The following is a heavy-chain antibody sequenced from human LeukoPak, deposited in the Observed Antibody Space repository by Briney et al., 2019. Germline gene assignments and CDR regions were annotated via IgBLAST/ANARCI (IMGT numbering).Heavy chain of an antibody. CDR1: GFPFSSYG. D-gene: IGHD6-25*01. Sequence: GGSLRLSCAASGFPFSSYGMHWVRQAPGKGLEWVARLVYDARSDYANSVKGRFSISRDDSKNTLFLDMSNLRVEDTALYYCARDLSAAFDFWGQGVLVTVSS. CDR3: ARDLSAAFDF. V-gene: IGHV3-33*01. J-gene: IGHJ4*02. CDR2: LVYDARS.